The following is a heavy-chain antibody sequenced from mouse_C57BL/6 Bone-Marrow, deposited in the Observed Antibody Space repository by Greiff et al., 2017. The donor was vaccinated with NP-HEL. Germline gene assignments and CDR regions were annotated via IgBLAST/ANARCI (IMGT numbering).Heavy chain of an antibody. J-gene: IGHJ3*01. CDR1: GFNIKNPY. V-gene: IGHV14-3*01. CDR2: IDPGNGNT. CDR3: AFDDGVFFAY. Sequence: VQLQQSVAELVRPGASVKLSCTASGFNIKNPYMHWVRQRPEQGLEWIGRIDPGNGNTKYAPNFQGKATIPADTSSNTAYLQLSSLTSEDTAIYYCAFDDGVFFAYWGQGTLVTVSA. D-gene: IGHD2-3*01.